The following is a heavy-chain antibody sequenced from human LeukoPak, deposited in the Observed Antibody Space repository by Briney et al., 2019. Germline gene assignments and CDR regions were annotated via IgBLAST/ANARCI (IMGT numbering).Heavy chain of an antibody. CDR1: GGSISSYY. D-gene: IGHD3-9*01. Sequence: SETLSLTCTVSGGSISSYYWSWIRQPAGKGLEWIGRIYTSGSTNYNPSLKSRVTMSVDTSKNQFSLKLSSVTAADTAVYYCARYRTYYDILTGYYEEGASDIWGQGTMVTVSS. V-gene: IGHV4-4*07. CDR3: ARYRTYYDILTGYYEEGASDI. J-gene: IGHJ3*02. CDR2: IYTSGST.